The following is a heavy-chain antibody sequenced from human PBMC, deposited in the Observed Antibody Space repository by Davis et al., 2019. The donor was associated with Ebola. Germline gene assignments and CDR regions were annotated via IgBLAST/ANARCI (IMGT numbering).Heavy chain of an antibody. V-gene: IGHV4-59*08. D-gene: IGHD1-20*01. J-gene: IGHJ4*02. CDR3: VKDDVTAGRFNY. Sequence: MPSETLSLTCTVSGGSISTYYWSWIRQPPGKGLEWIGHIHYSGSTHYNPSLKSRVTISVDTSKNQFSLRLSSVTAADTAMYDCVKDDVTAGRFNYWGQGSLVTVSS. CDR2: IHYSGST. CDR1: GGSISTYY.